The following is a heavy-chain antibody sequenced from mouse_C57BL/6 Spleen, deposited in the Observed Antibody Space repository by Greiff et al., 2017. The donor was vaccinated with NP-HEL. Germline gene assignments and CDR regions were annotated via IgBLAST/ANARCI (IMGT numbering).Heavy chain of an antibody. D-gene: IGHD2-2*01. J-gene: IGHJ3*01. V-gene: IGHV1-81*01. CDR1: GYTFTSYG. CDR3: ARSRFYGYDVFAY. CDR2: IYPRSGNT. Sequence: VQLQQSGAELARPGASVKLSCKASGYTFTSYGISWVKQRTGQGLEWIGEIYPRSGNTYYNEKFKGKATLTADKSSSTAYMELRSLTSEDSAVYFCARSRFYGYDVFAYGGQGTLVTVSA.